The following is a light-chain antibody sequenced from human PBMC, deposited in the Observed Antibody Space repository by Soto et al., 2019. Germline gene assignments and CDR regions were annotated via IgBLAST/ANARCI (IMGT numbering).Light chain of an antibody. V-gene: IGLV2-14*03. CDR3: SSFTTSSTFV. CDR1: SSDVGRYNY. CDR2: DVN. J-gene: IGLJ1*01. Sequence: QSVLAQPASVSGSRGQSITISCTGTSSDVGRYNYVSWFQQHPGKAPKLIIYDVNNWPSGVSDRFSGSKSGNTASLTISGLQPEDEADYYCSSFTTSSTFVFGTGTKVT.